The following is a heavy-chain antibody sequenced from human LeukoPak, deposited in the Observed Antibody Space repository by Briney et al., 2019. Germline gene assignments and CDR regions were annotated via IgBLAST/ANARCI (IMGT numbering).Heavy chain of an antibody. D-gene: IGHD6-13*01. CDR3: ARLSGWYDGFDP. CDR2: MYYSGST. V-gene: IGHV4-39*02. Sequence: SETLSLTCSVSGGSISSSSYYWGWIRQPPGKGLEWIGSMYYSGSTYYNPSLNSRVTISVDTTKNHFSLQLSSVTAADTAVYYCARLSGWYDGFDPWGQGTLVTVSS. J-gene: IGHJ5*02. CDR1: GGSISSSSYY.